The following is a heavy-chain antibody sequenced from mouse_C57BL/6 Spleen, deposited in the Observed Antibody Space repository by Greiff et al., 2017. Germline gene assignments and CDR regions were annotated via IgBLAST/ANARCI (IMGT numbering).Heavy chain of an antibody. CDR2: IDPNSGGT. Sequence: VKQRPGRGLEWIGRIDPNSGGTKYNEKFKSKATLTVDKPSSTAYMQLSSLTSEDSAVYYCARPGQDYDWFAYWGQGTLVTVSA. V-gene: IGHV1-72*01. CDR3: ARPGQDYDWFAY. D-gene: IGHD2-4*01. J-gene: IGHJ3*01.